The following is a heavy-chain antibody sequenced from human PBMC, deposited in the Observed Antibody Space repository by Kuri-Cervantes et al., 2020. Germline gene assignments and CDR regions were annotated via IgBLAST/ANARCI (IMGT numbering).Heavy chain of an antibody. V-gene: IGHV1-69*13. CDR1: GGTFSSYA. CDR3: ARARFFYYDSSGYYVGLGFDY. Sequence: SVKVSCKASGGTFSSYAISWVRQAPGQGLEWMGGIIPIFGTANYAQKFQGRATITADESTSTAYMELSSLRSEDTAVYYCARARFFYYDSSGYYVGLGFDYWGQGTLVTVSS. J-gene: IGHJ4*02. CDR2: IIPIFGTA. D-gene: IGHD3-22*01.